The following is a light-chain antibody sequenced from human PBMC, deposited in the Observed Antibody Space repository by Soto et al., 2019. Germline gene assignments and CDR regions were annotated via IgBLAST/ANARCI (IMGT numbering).Light chain of an antibody. Sequence: QSALTQPASVSGSPGQSIAISCTGTSSDVGSYNSVSWYQQHPGKAPQLMIYEGSKRPSGVSDRFSGSKSGNPASLTISGLQAEDEADYYCCSYAGNPYVFGTGTKLTVL. CDR1: SSDVGSYNS. CDR3: CSYAGNPYV. J-gene: IGLJ1*01. V-gene: IGLV2-23*01. CDR2: EGS.